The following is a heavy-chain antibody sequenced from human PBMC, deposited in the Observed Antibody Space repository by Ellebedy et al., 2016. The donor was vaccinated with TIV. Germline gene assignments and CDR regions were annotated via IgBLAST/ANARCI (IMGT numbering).Heavy chain of an antibody. D-gene: IGHD2-8*01. Sequence: AASVKVSCKASGYSFSIFGFSWVRQAPGQGLEWMGWISIYNGNTKYSQKFQGRVNMTTDTSTTTVYMELRSLISDDTAVYYCARDLRGSLKGGYWGQGTLVTVSS. CDR3: ARDLRGSLKGGY. V-gene: IGHV1-18*04. CDR1: GYSFSIFG. J-gene: IGHJ4*02. CDR2: ISIYNGNT.